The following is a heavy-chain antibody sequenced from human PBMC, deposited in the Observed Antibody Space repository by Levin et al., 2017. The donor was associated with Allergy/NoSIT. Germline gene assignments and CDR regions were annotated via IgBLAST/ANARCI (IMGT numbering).Heavy chain of an antibody. J-gene: IGHJ4*02. Sequence: LSLTCAASGFTFDDYAMHWVRQAPGKGLEWVSGISWNSGSIGYADSVKGRFTISRDNAKNSLYLQMNSLRAEDTALYYCAKDRAVAGSDWGQGTLVTVSS. D-gene: IGHD6-19*01. CDR1: GFTFDDYA. CDR3: AKDRAVAGSD. V-gene: IGHV3-9*01. CDR2: ISWNSGSI.